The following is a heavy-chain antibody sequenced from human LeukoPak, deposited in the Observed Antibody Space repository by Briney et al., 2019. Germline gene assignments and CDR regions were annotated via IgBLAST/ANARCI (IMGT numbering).Heavy chain of an antibody. CDR2: ISGRGGST. J-gene: IGHJ4*02. D-gene: IGHD4-23*01. CDR1: GFTFSSYA. CDR3: AKDLHGGYSSDY. V-gene: IGHV3-23*01. Sequence: PGGSLRLSCAASGFTFSSYAMSWVRQAPGKGLEWVSTISGRGGSTYYADSVKGRFTISKDNSKATLYLQMNSLRPEDTAVYYCAKDLHGGYSSDYWGQGTLVTVFS.